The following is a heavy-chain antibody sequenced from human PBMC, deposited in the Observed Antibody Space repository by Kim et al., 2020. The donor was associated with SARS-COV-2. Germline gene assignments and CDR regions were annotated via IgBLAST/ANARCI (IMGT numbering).Heavy chain of an antibody. CDR1: GFTFSSYW. Sequence: GGSLRLSCAGSGFTFSSYWMTWVRQAPGKGLEWVANIKQDGGEKYFVDSVKGRFTISRDNAKNSLYLQMNSLKAEDTALYYCARDRAVAGTDGLLWDCWGQGTLVTVSS. CDR2: IKQDGGEK. D-gene: IGHD6-19*01. CDR3: ARDRAVAGTDGLLWDC. J-gene: IGHJ4*02. V-gene: IGHV3-7*01.